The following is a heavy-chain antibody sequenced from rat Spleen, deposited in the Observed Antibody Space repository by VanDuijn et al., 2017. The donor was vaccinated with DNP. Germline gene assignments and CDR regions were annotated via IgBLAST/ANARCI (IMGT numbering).Heavy chain of an antibody. V-gene: IGHV5-46*01. CDR1: GFTFSNFP. Sequence: EVQLVESGGGLVQPGRSMKLSCTASGFTFSNFPMAWVRQAPTKGLEWVAAISTSGAVTYYRDSVKGRFTISRDNAKNTLYLQLNSLGSEDTATYYCATSEAYTTDAWGQGTSVTVSS. D-gene: IGHD1-6*01. J-gene: IGHJ4*01. CDR2: ISTSGAVT. CDR3: ATSEAYTTDA.